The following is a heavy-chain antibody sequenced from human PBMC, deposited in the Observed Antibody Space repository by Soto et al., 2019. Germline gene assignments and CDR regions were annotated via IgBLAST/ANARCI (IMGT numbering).Heavy chain of an antibody. J-gene: IGHJ3*02. V-gene: IGHV3-66*01. CDR2: ISNRGDT. CDR1: GFIVRDTY. D-gene: IGHD2-15*01. Sequence: GGSLRLSCTASGFIVRDTYGNWGRQGPGEGLEWGSVISNRGDTHYADSVRGRFSLTRDISDNTLHLQMNNLRVEDTAVYYCAREPRYCRGGSCSITGDAYDIWGQGTMVTVSS. CDR3: AREPRYCRGGSCSITGDAYDI.